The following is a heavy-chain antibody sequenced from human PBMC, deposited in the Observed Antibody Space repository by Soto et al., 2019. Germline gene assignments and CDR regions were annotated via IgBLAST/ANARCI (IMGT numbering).Heavy chain of an antibody. D-gene: IGHD3-22*01. Sequence: LRLSCAASGFTFSSYGMHWVRQAPGKGLEWVAVISYDGSNKYYADSVKGRFTISRDNSKNTLYLQMNSLRAEDTAVYYCAKADYYYDSSGYYYPPWFDPWGQGTLVTVSS. J-gene: IGHJ5*02. CDR1: GFTFSSYG. CDR3: AKADYYYDSSGYYYPPWFDP. CDR2: ISYDGSNK. V-gene: IGHV3-30*18.